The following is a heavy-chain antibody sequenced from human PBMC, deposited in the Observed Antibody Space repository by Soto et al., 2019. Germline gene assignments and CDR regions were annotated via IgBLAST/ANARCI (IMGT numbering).Heavy chain of an antibody. V-gene: IGHV3-43*01. CDR1: GFMFDDFS. CDR3: VKERDDASWTAFDH. Sequence: EVRLVESGGVVVQPGGSLRLSCAASGFMFDDFSMHWVRQAPGKGLEWVALIGRDSINTYYADSVRGRFIVSRDNSKNSLYLQMNSLRSEDTALYYCVKERDDASWTAFDHWAQGTLVTVSS. CDR2: IGRDSINT. J-gene: IGHJ4*02. D-gene: IGHD2-2*01.